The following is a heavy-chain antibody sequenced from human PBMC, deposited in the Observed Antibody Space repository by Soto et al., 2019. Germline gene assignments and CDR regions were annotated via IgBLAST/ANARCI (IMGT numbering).Heavy chain of an antibody. CDR3: ARHRSGWGADAYDI. CDR2: ISTYNGKT. J-gene: IGHJ3*02. CDR1: GYTFSNYG. D-gene: IGHD6-19*01. Sequence: QVQLVQSGAEVKRPGASVKVSCKASGYTFSNYGISWVRQAPGKRLEWMGWISTYNGKTNYVQNFQGRVTMTTDTPTSTANMELGSLISDDTALYFCARHRSGWGADAYDIWGPGTMVIVSS. V-gene: IGHV1-18*04.